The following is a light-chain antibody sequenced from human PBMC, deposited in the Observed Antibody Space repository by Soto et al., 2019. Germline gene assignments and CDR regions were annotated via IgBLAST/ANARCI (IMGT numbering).Light chain of an antibody. CDR3: QQYGSSPWT. Sequence: EIVLTQSPGTLSLSPGERATLSCRASQSVSHYLAWYQQKPGQPPRLLIYSASSSATGIPDRFSGSGSGTDFTLTISRLEPADFEVYYCQQYGSSPWTFGQGTKVDIK. CDR1: QSVSHY. J-gene: IGKJ1*01. CDR2: SAS. V-gene: IGKV3-20*01.